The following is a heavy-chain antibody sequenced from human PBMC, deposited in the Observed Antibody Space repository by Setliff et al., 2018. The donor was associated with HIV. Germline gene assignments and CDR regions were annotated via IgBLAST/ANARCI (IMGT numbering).Heavy chain of an antibody. J-gene: IGHJ4*02. CDR1: GFTFTDYW. D-gene: IGHD1-26*01. V-gene: IGHV3-74*01. CDR2: INVDGSSI. Sequence: GGSLRLSCAASGFTFTDYWMHWVRQVPGQGLVWVSRINVDGSSISYADSVKGRFTISRDNAKNTLFLQMNNLRPEDTATYYCVRDPIEGSPDYFDYWGQGALVTVSS. CDR3: VRDPIEGSPDYFDY.